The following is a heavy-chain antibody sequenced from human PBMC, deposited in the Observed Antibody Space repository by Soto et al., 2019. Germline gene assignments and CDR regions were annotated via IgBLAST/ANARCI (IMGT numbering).Heavy chain of an antibody. CDR3: ASWPYCTNGVCPDNWFDP. CDR2: MNPNSGNT. V-gene: IGHV1-8*01. J-gene: IGHJ5*02. Sequence: ASVKVSCKASGYTFTSCDISWVRQATGQGLEWMGWMNPNSGNTGYAQKFQGRVTMTRNTSISTAYMELSSLRSEDTAVYYCASWPYCTNGVCPDNWFDPWGQGTLVTVSS. D-gene: IGHD2-8*01. CDR1: GYTFTSCD.